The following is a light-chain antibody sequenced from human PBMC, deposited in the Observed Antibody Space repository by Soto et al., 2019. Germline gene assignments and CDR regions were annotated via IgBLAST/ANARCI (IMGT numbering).Light chain of an antibody. CDR3: SSYTGNSPFFV. J-gene: IGLJ1*01. CDR1: SSDVGGYNY. Sequence: QSALTQPASVSGSDGQSITISCTGTSSDVGGYNYVSWYQQRPGKAPKLMIFEVSNRPSGVSNRFSGSKSDNPASLTISGLQGDDEADYYCSSYTGNSPFFVFGTGTKLTVL. V-gene: IGLV2-14*01. CDR2: EVS.